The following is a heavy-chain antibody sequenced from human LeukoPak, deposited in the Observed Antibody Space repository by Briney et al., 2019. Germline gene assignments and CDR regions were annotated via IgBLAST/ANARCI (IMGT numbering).Heavy chain of an antibody. CDR2: ISGSGGST. CDR3: ARPGITIFGVVIPHFDY. J-gene: IGHJ4*02. D-gene: IGHD3-3*01. Sequence: PGGSLRLSCAASGFTFSSYAMSWVRQAPGKGLEWVSAISGSGGSTYYADSVKGRFTISRDNSKNTLYLQMNSLRAEDTAVYYCARPGITIFGVVIPHFDYWGQGTLVTVSS. V-gene: IGHV3-23*01. CDR1: GFTFSSYA.